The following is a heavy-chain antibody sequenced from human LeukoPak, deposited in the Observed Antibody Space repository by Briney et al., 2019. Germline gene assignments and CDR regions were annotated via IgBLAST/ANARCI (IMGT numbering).Heavy chain of an antibody. CDR1: GGSFSGYY. V-gene: IGHV4-34*01. CDR2: INHSGST. J-gene: IGHJ5*02. Sequence: PSETLSLTCAVYGGSFSGYYWSWIRQPPGKGLEWIGEINHSGSTNYNPSLKSRVTISVDTSKNQFSLKLSSVTAADTAVYYCARGHRSGSGSYYNPYNWFDPWGQGTLVTVSS. CDR3: ARGHRSGSGSYYNPYNWFDP. D-gene: IGHD3-10*01.